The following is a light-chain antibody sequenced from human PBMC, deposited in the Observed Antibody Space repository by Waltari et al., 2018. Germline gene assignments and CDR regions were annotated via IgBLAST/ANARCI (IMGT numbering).Light chain of an antibody. CDR1: QSVDSTH. V-gene: IGKV3-20*01. CDR3: QQYGGSPMYT. Sequence: EVVLTQSPGTLSLSPGERATLSCRASQSVDSTHLAWYQQKPGQAPRLLIYAASTRDISIPDRFSGSGSGTDFILSISRLEPEDFAVYYCQQYGGSPMYTFGQGTKLEIK. CDR2: AAS. J-gene: IGKJ2*01.